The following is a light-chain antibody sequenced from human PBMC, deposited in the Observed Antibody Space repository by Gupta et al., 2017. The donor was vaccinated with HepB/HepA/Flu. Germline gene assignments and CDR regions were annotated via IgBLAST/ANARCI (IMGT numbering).Light chain of an antibody. J-gene: IGLJ3*02. Sequence: SVLPPPLSAFGTPWPRFTISCSGSSSNIGSNTVNWYQQLPGTAPKLLIYSNNQRPSGVPDRFSGSKSGTSASLAISGLQSEDEADYYCAAWDDSLNGWVFGGGTKLTVL. CDR2: SNN. V-gene: IGLV1-44*01. CDR3: AAWDDSLNGWV. CDR1: SSNIGSNT.